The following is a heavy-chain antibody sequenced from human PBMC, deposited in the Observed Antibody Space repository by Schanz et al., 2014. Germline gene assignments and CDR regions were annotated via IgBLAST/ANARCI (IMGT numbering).Heavy chain of an antibody. CDR2: INTGSNYI. Sequence: QVQLVESGGGLVKPGGSLRLSCAASGFSFSDYYMSWIRQAPGKGLEWISFINTGSNYINYADSVKGRFTISRDNTKNSLFLQLNSLRADDTAVYYCAKGPYYYYYMDVWGNGTTVTVSS. V-gene: IGHV3-11*05. J-gene: IGHJ6*03. CDR1: GFSFSDYY. CDR3: AKGPYYYYYMDV.